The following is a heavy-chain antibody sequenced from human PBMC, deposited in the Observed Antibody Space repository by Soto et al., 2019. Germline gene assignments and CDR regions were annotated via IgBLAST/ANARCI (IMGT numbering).Heavy chain of an antibody. V-gene: IGHV2-5*02. D-gene: IGHD6-6*01. CDR1: GFSLSTSGVG. CDR2: IYWDDDK. Sequence: QITLKESGPTLVKPTQTLTLTCTFSGFSLSTSGVGVGWIRQPPGKALEWLALIYWDDDKRYSPSLKSRHTITKDTAKNQVVLTMTNMDPVDTATYYCAHSRVAARPYRWFDPWGQGTLVTVSS. J-gene: IGHJ5*02. CDR3: AHSRVAARPYRWFDP.